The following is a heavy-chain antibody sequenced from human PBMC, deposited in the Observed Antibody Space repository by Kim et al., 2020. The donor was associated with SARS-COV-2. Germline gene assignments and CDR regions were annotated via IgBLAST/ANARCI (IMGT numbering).Heavy chain of an antibody. CDR1: GFTFSSYA. CDR3: ARENDSSGYMSLLFDY. D-gene: IGHD3-22*01. V-gene: IGHV3-30*04. J-gene: IGHJ4*02. CDR2: ISYDGSNK. Sequence: GGSLRHSCAASGFTFSSYAMHWVRQAPGKGLEWVAVISYDGSNKYYADSVKGRFTISRDNSKNTLYLQMNSLRAEDTAVYYCARENDSSGYMSLLFDYWGQGTLVTVSS.